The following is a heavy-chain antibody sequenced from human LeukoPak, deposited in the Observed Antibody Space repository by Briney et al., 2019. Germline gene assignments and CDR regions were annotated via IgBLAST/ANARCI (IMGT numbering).Heavy chain of an antibody. CDR2: IGGRGGST. Sequence: GGSLRLSCAAPGFTFSSYAMSWVRQAPGKGLEWVSAIGGRGGSTYYAGSVKGRFTISRDNSNNMVYVQMNSLRAEDTAVYYCAKGAHYDILTGYSYYFDYWGQGTLVTVSS. CDR1: GFTFSSYA. D-gene: IGHD3-9*01. J-gene: IGHJ4*02. V-gene: IGHV3-23*01. CDR3: AKGAHYDILTGYSYYFDY.